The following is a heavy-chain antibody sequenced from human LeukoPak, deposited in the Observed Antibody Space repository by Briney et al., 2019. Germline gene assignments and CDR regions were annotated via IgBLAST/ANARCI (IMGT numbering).Heavy chain of an antibody. CDR2: ISAYTGNT. V-gene: IGHV1-18*01. D-gene: IGHD2-21*02. CDR1: GYTFTIYG. J-gene: IGHJ3*02. CDR3: ASLYCGGDCYPWGAFDI. Sequence: ASVKVSCKASGYTFTIYGIGWVRQAPGQGLEWMGWISAYTGNTNYAQKFQGRVTMTTDTSTSTAYMELRSLRSDDTAVYYCASLYCGGDCYPWGAFDIWGQGTMVTVSS.